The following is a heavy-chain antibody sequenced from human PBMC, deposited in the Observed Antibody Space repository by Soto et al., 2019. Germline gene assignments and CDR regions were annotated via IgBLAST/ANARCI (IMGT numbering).Heavy chain of an antibody. CDR1: GYTFTSYD. Sequence: ASVKVSCKASGYTFTSYDITWVRQATGQGLEWMGWMNPNSGNTGYAQKFQGRVTMTRNTSISTAYMELSSLRSEDTAVYYCARDIVVVMTGYYYGMDVWGQGTTVTVSS. D-gene: IGHD3-22*01. V-gene: IGHV1-8*01. CDR2: MNPNSGNT. CDR3: ARDIVVVMTGYYYGMDV. J-gene: IGHJ6*02.